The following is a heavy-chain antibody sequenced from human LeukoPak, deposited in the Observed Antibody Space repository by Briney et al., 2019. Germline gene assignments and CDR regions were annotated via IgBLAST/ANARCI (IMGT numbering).Heavy chain of an antibody. J-gene: IGHJ4*02. CDR2: ISGSGGST. Sequence: GSLRLSCAASGFTFSSYAMSWVRQAPGKGLEWVSAISGSGGSTYYADSVKGRFTISRDNSKNTLYLQMNSLRAEDTAVYYCARVGVGATPFDYWGQGTLVTVSS. CDR3: ARVGVGATPFDY. V-gene: IGHV3-23*01. CDR1: GFTFSSYA. D-gene: IGHD1-26*01.